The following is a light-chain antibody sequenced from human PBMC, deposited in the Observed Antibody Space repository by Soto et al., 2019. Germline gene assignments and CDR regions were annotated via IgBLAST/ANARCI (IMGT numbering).Light chain of an antibody. CDR3: QQYKTYPFI. CDR1: QRISSS. J-gene: IGKJ3*01. V-gene: IGKV1-5*03. CDR2: MAS. Sequence: DTQMTQSPSTLSASVGGRVTITCRASQRISSSLAWYQQKPGRAPQLLMYMASTLESGVPSRFGGSGSGTEFTLTISSLQPDDFATYYCQQYKTYPFIFGPGTKVDIK.